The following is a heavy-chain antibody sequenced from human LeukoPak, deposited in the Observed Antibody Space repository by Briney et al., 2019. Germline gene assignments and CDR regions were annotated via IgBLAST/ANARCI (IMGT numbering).Heavy chain of an antibody. CDR2: ISSGGSTI. V-gene: IGHV3-48*03. D-gene: IGHD2-2*01. CDR1: GFTFSSYE. J-gene: IGHJ5*02. CDR3: ARDRGYCSSTSCFNWFDP. Sequence: PGGSLRLSCAASGFTFSSYEMNWVRQAPGKGLEWVSYISSGGSTIYYADSVKGRFTISRDNAKNSLYLQMNSLRAEDTAVYYCARDRGYCSSTSCFNWFDPWGQGTLVTVSS.